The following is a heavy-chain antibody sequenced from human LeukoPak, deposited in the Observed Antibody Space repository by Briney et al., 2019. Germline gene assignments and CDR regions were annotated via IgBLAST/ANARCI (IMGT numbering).Heavy chain of an antibody. V-gene: IGHV3-48*01. CDR2: ISSSSSTI. J-gene: IGHJ3*02. CDR3: ARDFLLEDI. Sequence: PGGSLGLSCAASGFTFITYSMNSARHGPRKGLEWVSFISSSSSTIHYADPVKGRSTISRDNVKNSLYQQMDSLRAEDTAVYYCARDFLLEDIWGQGTMVTVSS. CDR1: GFTFITYS. D-gene: IGHD2/OR15-2a*01.